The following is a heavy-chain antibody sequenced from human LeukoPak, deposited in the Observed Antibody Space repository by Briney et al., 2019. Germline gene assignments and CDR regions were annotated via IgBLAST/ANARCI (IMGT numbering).Heavy chain of an antibody. CDR3: ARVMVSSWYHGDY. Sequence: SETLSLTCAVYGGSFSGYYWSWIRQPPGKGLEWIGEINHSGSTNYNPSLKSRVTISVDTSKNQFSLKLSSVTAADTAVYYCARVMVSSWYHGDYWGQGTLVTVSS. CDR2: INHSGST. J-gene: IGHJ4*02. V-gene: IGHV4-34*01. D-gene: IGHD6-13*01. CDR1: GGSFSGYY.